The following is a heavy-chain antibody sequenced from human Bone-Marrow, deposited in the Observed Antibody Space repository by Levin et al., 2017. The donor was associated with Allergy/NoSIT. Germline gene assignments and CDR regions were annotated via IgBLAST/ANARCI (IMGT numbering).Heavy chain of an antibody. J-gene: IGHJ5*02. V-gene: IGHV1-2*06. CDR3: AREVESPDWFDP. CDR1: GYSFTAFY. CDR2: VDPVSGAT. Sequence: ASVKVSCKASGYSFTAFYVNWVRQAHAQGLEWMGRVDPVSGATNYAQQFPFLFTLTRDTSTSTAYMDLRRLTSDDTALYYCAREVESPDWFDPWGPGTLVTVSS.